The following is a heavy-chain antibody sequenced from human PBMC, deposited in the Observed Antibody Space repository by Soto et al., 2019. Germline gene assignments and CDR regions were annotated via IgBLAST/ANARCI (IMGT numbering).Heavy chain of an antibody. Sequence: SETLSLPCPFSGGSISSGGYYWSWIRQHPGKGLEWIGYIYYSESTHYNPSLKSRVTISVDTSKNQFSLKLSSVTAAATAVYYCASTGGSYDYWGQGTLVTVSS. D-gene: IGHD1-26*01. J-gene: IGHJ4*02. CDR3: ASTGGSYDY. CDR1: GGSISSGGYY. V-gene: IGHV4-31*03. CDR2: IYYSEST.